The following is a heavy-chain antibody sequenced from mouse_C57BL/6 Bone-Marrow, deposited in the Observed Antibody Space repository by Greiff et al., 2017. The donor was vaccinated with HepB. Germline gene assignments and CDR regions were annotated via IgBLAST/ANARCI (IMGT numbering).Heavy chain of an antibody. V-gene: IGHV2-4*01. D-gene: IGHD1-1*01. CDR1: GFSLTSYG. Sequence: VQLQESGPGLVQPSQSLSITCTVSGFSLTSYGVHWVRQPPGKGLEWLGVIWSGGSTDYNAAFISRLSISKDNSKSQVIFKMNSLQADDTAIYYCAKLLSHYYAMDYWGQGTSVTVSS. J-gene: IGHJ4*01. CDR3: AKLLSHYYAMDY. CDR2: IWSGGST.